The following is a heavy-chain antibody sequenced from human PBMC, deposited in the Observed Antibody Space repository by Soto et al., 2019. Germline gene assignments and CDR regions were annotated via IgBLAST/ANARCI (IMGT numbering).Heavy chain of an antibody. CDR3: AKENGYSSSWFEFDY. V-gene: IGHV3-23*01. CDR1: GFTFTTYA. CDR2: ISASGGST. Sequence: PGGSLRLSCAASGFTFTTYAMTWVRQAPGKGLEWVSAISASGGSTYYADSVKGRFTISRDNSKNTLYLQMNSLRVEDTAVYYCAKENGYSSSWFEFDYWGHGTLVTVSS. J-gene: IGHJ4*01. D-gene: IGHD6-13*01.